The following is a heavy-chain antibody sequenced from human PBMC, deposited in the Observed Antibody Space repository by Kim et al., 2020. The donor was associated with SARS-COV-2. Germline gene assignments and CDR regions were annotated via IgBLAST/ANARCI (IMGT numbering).Heavy chain of an antibody. D-gene: IGHD3-3*01. J-gene: IGHJ4*02. CDR2: GST. V-gene: IGHV3-23*01. CDR3: ARGRWLLSD. Sequence: GSTYYADSVKGRFTISRDNSKNTLYLQMNSLRAEHTAVYYCARGRWLLSDWGQGTLVTVSS.